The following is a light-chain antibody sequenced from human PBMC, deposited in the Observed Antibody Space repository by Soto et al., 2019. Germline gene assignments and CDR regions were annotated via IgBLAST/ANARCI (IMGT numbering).Light chain of an antibody. CDR1: QSVSSN. CDR3: QQYNNWPPT. J-gene: IGKJ1*01. V-gene: IGKV3-15*01. CDR2: GAS. Sequence: EIVMTQSPATLSLSPGERATLSCRASQSVSSNLAWYQQKPGQAPRLLIYGASAGATGIPARFSGSESGTEFTITISSLQSEDFAVYYCQQYNNWPPTFGQGTKVEIK.